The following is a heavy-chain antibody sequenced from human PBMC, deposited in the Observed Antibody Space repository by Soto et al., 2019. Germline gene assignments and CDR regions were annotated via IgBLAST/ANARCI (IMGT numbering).Heavy chain of an antibody. CDR1: EFTFSTYW. V-gene: IGHV3-7*01. Sequence: EVQLVESGGGLVQPGGSLRLSCAASEFTFSTYWMSWVRQAPGKGLEWVANIKEDGSEKYYVDSVKGRFIISRDNARNSLYLQMRSMRAEDTGVYYCARYPGEYGMAVWGQGTTVTVSS. D-gene: IGHD4-17*01. J-gene: IGHJ6*02. CDR3: ARYPGEYGMAV. CDR2: IKEDGSEK.